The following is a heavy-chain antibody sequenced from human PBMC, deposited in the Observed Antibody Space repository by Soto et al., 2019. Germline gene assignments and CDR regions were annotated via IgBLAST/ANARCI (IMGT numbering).Heavy chain of an antibody. V-gene: IGHV4-39*01. CDR1: GGSISSSSYY. Sequence: SETLSLTCTVSGGSISSSSYYWGWIRQPPGKGLEWIGSIYYSGSTYYNPSLKSRVTISVDTSKNQFSLKLSSVTAADTAVYYCASARFLGWSSPPYEDYFDYWGQRTPVTVSS. J-gene: IGHJ4*02. CDR3: ASARFLGWSSPPYEDYFDY. D-gene: IGHD3-3*01. CDR2: IYYSGST.